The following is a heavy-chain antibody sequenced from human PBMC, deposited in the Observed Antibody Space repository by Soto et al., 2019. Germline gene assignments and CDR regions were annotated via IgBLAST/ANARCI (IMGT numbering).Heavy chain of an antibody. CDR2: IYDSGST. D-gene: IGHD2-15*01. J-gene: IGHJ5*02. CDR1: GGSVSSTSYY. Sequence: SETLSLTCTVSGGSVSSTSYYWFWIRQPPGKGLEWIGYIYDSGSTDYNTSLKSRVSISIDTSKNQFSLKLNSVTAADTAVYYCATKPSAGSWKNWFDPCGQGTLVTVSS. CDR3: ATKPSAGSWKNWFDP. V-gene: IGHV4-61*01.